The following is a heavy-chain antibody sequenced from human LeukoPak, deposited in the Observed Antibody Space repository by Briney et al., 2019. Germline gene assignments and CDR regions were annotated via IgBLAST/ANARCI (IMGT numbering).Heavy chain of an antibody. D-gene: IGHD2-21*02. CDR2: ISGSGGST. V-gene: IGHV3-23*01. Sequence: GGSLRLSCAASGFTVSSNYMSWVRQAPGKGLEWVSAISGSGGSTYYADSVKGRFTISRDNSKNTLYLQMNSLRAEDTAVYYCAKGVYCGGDCYRFARGHFDYWGQGTLVTVPS. CDR3: AKGVYCGGDCYRFARGHFDY. J-gene: IGHJ4*02. CDR1: GFTVSSNY.